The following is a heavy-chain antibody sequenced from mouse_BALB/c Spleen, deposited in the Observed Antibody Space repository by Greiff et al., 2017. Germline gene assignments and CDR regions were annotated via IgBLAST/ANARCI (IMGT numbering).Heavy chain of an antibody. CDR1: GYTFTDYN. V-gene: IGHV1S29*02. Sequence: VQLQQSGPELVKPGASVKISCKASGYTFTDYNMHWVKQSHGKSLEWIGYIYPYNGGTGYNQKFKSKATLTVDNSSSTAYMELRSLTSEDSAVYYCARGDGNYVDYYAMDYWGQGTSVTVSS. D-gene: IGHD2-1*01. CDR3: ARGDGNYVDYYAMDY. CDR2: IYPYNGGT. J-gene: IGHJ4*01.